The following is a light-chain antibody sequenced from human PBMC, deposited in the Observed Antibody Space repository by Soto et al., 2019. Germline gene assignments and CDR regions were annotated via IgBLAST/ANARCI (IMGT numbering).Light chain of an antibody. CDR2: GAS. V-gene: IGKV3-20*01. J-gene: IGKJ5*01. CDR1: QSVTSNS. Sequence: EIVLTQSPATLSVSLGDSATLSCRASQSVTSNSLAWYQQKVGRAHRVLIYGASNRATGIQDRFSGSGSGTDFTLTITRLEPEDFAVYFCKQYGSSPRTFGQGTRLEI. CDR3: KQYGSSPRT.